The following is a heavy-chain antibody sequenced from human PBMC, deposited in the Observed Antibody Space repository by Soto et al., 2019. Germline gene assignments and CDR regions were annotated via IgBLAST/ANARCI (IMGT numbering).Heavy chain of an antibody. V-gene: IGHV3-23*01. CDR3: AKVIAAGGTGYWFDP. D-gene: IGHD6-13*01. CDR2: ISGSGGST. Sequence: PGGSLRLSCAASGFTFSSYAMSWVRQAPGKGLEWVSAISGSGGSTYYADPVKGRFTISRDNSKNTLYLQMNSLRAEDTAVYYCAKVIAAGGTGYWFDPWGQGTLVTVSS. J-gene: IGHJ5*02. CDR1: GFTFSSYA.